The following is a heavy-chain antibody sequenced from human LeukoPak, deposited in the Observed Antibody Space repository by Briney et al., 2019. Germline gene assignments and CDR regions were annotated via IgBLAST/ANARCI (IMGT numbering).Heavy chain of an antibody. Sequence: SQTLSLTCTVSGGSISSGGYYWSWIRQPPGKGLEWIGYIYHSGSTYYNPSLKSRVTISVDRAKNQFSLKLSPVTAEDTAVYYCARDGSIAARRGAFDIWGQGTMVTVSS. V-gene: IGHV4-30-2*01. D-gene: IGHD6-6*01. CDR2: IYHSGST. CDR1: GGSISSGGYY. CDR3: ARDGSIAARRGAFDI. J-gene: IGHJ3*02.